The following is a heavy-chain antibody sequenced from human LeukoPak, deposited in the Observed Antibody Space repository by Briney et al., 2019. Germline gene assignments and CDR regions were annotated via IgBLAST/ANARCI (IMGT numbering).Heavy chain of an antibody. CDR2: IYYSGSA. CDR1: GGSISSSSYY. CDR3: ARAQVGYSYGYVAYPYFDY. Sequence: PSETLSLTCTVSGGSISSSSYYWGWIRQPPGKGLEWIGSIYYSGSAYYNPSLKSRVTISVDTSKNQFSLKLSSVTAADTAVYYCARAQVGYSYGYVAYPYFDYWGQGTLVTVSS. V-gene: IGHV4-39*01. J-gene: IGHJ4*02. D-gene: IGHD5-18*01.